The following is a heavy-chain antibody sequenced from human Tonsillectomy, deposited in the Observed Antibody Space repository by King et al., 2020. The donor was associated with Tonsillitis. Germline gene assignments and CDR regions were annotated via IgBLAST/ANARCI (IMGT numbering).Heavy chain of an antibody. J-gene: IGHJ6*02. D-gene: IGHD3-3*01. CDR1: GFTFSDHY. CDR3: VRVTGITIFGVVSYAMDV. Sequence: VQLVESGGGLVQPGGSLRLSCAASGFTFSDHYMDWARQAPGKGLEWVGRIRNKANSYTTEYAASVKGRFSISRDDSNNSLDLQMNSLKTEDTAVYYCVRVTGITIFGVVSYAMDVWGQGTTVTVSS. V-gene: IGHV3-72*01. CDR2: IRNKANSYTT.